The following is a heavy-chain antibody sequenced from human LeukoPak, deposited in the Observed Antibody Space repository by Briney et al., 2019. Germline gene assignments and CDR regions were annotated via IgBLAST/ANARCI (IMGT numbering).Heavy chain of an antibody. CDR3: ARAKPEQDAFDI. J-gene: IGHJ3*02. Sequence: GGSLRLSCAASGFTFSSYEMNWVRQAPGKGLGGVSYISSSGSTIYYADSVKGRFTISRDNAKNSLYLQMNSLRAEDTAVYYCARAKPEQDAFDIWGQGTMVTVSS. CDR1: GFTFSSYE. V-gene: IGHV3-48*03. D-gene: IGHD1/OR15-1a*01. CDR2: ISSSGSTI.